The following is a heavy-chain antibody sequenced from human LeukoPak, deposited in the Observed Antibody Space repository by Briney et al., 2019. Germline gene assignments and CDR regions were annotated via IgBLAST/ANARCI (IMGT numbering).Heavy chain of an antibody. D-gene: IGHD5-18*01. J-gene: IGHJ4*02. CDR3: ARGGAYTAMDY. CDR2: INPNSGGT. CDR1: EYTFTGYY. Sequence: ASVKVSCKASEYTFTGYYMHWVRQAPGQGLEWMGWINPNSGGTNYAQKFQGRVTMTTDTSTSTAYMELRSLRSDDTAVYYCARGGAYTAMDYWGQGTLVTVSS. V-gene: IGHV1-2*02.